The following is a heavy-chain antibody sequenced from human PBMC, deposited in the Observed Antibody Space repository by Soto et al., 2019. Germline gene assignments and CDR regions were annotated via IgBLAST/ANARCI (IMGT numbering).Heavy chain of an antibody. CDR1: DDSLTTNKYA. D-gene: IGHD3-10*01. CDR2: VYSNGNT. Sequence: QVQLQESGPGLVKPSQTLSLTCTVSDDSLTTNKYAWTWIRQNPEKGLEWIGYVYSNGNTRSSPSLQSRVFMSVDTSKSHFSLRLSSVTAADTAVYFCARASYFRPSGSYYFVSWGQGTLVTVSS. V-gene: IGHV4-31*03. CDR3: ARASYFRPSGSYYFVS. J-gene: IGHJ4*02.